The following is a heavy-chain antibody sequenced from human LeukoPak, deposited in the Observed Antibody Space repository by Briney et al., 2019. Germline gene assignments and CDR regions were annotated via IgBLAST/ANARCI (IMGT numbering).Heavy chain of an antibody. CDR2: INPNSGGT. CDR3: AIDYDYDAFDI. D-gene: IGHD3-3*01. Sequence: ASVKVSCKASGYAFTGYYMHWVRQAPGQGLEWMGWINPNSGGTNYAQKFQGRATMTRDTSISTAYMELSRLRSDDTAVYYCAIDYDYDAFDIWGQGTMVTVSS. CDR1: GYAFTGYY. V-gene: IGHV1-2*02. J-gene: IGHJ3*02.